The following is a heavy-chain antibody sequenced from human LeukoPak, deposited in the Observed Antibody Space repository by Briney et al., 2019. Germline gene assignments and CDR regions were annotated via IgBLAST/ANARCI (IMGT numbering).Heavy chain of an antibody. D-gene: IGHD4-17*01. CDR2: ISSSGSTI. CDR1: GFTFSSYE. Sequence: GGSLRLSCAASGFTFSSYEMNWVRQAPGKGLGWVSHISSSGSTIYYADFVKGRFTISRDNAKNSLYLQMNSLRAEDTALYYCAREYGNYRDYWGQGTLVIVSS. CDR3: AREYGNYRDY. J-gene: IGHJ4*02. V-gene: IGHV3-48*03.